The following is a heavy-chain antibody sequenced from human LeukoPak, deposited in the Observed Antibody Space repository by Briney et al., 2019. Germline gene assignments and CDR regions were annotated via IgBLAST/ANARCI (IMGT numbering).Heavy chain of an antibody. J-gene: IGHJ4*02. V-gene: IGHV4-59*01. CDR2: IYYSGST. Sequence: SETLSLTCAVYGGSFSGYYWSWIRQPPGKGLEWIGYIYYSGSTNYNPSLKSRVTISVDTSKNQFSLKLSSVTAADTAVYYCARARNYYDSSGYSLYYFDYWGQGTLVTVSS. CDR3: ARARNYYDSSGYSLYYFDY. CDR1: GGSFSGYY. D-gene: IGHD3-22*01.